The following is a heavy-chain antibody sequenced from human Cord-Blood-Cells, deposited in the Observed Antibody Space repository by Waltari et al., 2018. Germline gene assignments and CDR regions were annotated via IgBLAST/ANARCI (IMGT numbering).Heavy chain of an antibody. D-gene: IGHD6-19*01. Sequence: QVQLQESGPGLVKPSQTLSLTCTVSGGPISSGGYYWSWNRTPPGKGLGWIGYIYYSGSTYYNPAHKSRGTISVDTSKNQFSLKLSFVTAADTAVYYCARGELSGWYFGDYYYYGMDVWGQGTTVTVSS. CDR2: IYYSGST. CDR3: ARGELSGWYFGDYYYYGMDV. J-gene: IGHJ6*02. V-gene: IGHV4-31*03. CDR1: GGPISSGGYY.